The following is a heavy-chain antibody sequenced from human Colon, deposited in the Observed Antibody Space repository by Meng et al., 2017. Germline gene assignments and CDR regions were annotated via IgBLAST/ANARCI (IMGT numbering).Heavy chain of an antibody. CDR3: ASDGGKTIRGFDY. Sequence: LALLCAASGFTFSRYWMYWVRQAPGKGLVWVTSINFDGSSKIYAESVKGRFTISKDTAKNSLSLQMNSLRAEDTAVYYCASDGGKTIRGFDYWGQGTLVTVSS. CDR1: GFTFSRYW. D-gene: IGHD2-15*01. CDR2: INFDGSSK. J-gene: IGHJ4*02. V-gene: IGHV3-74*01.